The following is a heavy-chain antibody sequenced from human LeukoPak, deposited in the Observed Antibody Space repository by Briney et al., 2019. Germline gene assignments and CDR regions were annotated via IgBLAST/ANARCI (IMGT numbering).Heavy chain of an antibody. CDR2: ISGSGGST. D-gene: IGHD3-22*01. CDR1: GFTFSSYA. V-gene: IGHV3-23*01. J-gene: IGHJ4*02. CDR3: AKDQYYYDSSGYGY. Sequence: TGGSLRLSFSASGFTFSSYAMSWVRQAPGKGLEWVSAISGSGGSTYYADSVKGRFTISRDNSKNTLYLQMNSLRAEDMAVYYCAKDQYYYDSSGYGYWGQGTLVTVSS.